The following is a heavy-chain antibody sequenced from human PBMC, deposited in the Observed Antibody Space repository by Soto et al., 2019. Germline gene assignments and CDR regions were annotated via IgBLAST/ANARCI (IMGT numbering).Heavy chain of an antibody. Sequence: QVQLVESGGGLVKPGGSLRLSCAASGFTFSDYYMSWIRQAPGKGREWVSYIGSRGSTIYYANSVKGRLTISRDNAKNALYLQMNSLRVEETAVYYCATRLGLHPDYWGQGTLVTVSS. CDR3: ATRLGLHPDY. CDR2: IGSRGSTI. J-gene: IGHJ4*02. D-gene: IGHD6-25*01. V-gene: IGHV3-11*01. CDR1: GFTFSDYY.